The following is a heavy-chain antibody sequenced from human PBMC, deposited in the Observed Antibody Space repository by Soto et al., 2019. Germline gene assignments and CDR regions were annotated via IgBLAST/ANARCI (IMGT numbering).Heavy chain of an antibody. V-gene: IGHV1-69*06. Sequence: QVQLVQSGAEVKKPGSSVKVSCKASGGTFSSYAISWVRQAPGQGLEWMGGIIPIFGTANYAEKFQGRVTMTADKSPSTAYMELSSLRSEDTAVYYCARGGYCSSTSCGYYYGMDVWGQGTTVTVSS. CDR1: GGTFSSYA. J-gene: IGHJ6*02. CDR2: IIPIFGTA. D-gene: IGHD2-2*01. CDR3: ARGGYCSSTSCGYYYGMDV.